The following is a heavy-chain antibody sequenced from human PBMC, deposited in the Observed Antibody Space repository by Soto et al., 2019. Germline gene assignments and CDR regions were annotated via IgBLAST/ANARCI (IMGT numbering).Heavy chain of an antibody. V-gene: IGHV3-30-3*01. Sequence: SCAASGFTFSSYAMHWVRQAPGKGLEWVAVISYDGSNKYYADSVKGRFTISRDNSKNTLYLQMNSLRAEDTAVYYCARDRVGMDVWGQGTTVTVSS. CDR1: GFTFSSYA. J-gene: IGHJ6*02. CDR3: ARDRVGMDV. CDR2: ISYDGSNK.